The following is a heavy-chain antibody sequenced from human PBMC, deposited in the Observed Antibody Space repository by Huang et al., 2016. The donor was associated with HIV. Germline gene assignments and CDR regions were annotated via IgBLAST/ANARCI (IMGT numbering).Heavy chain of an antibody. J-gene: IGHJ4*02. Sequence: QLQLQESGPGLVKPSETLSLTCTVSGGSISSSSYYWGWIRQPPGKGLEWIWAFFSSRSTYYNSSLKGRVTISRDTSKNQFSLKMSSVTAADTAVYYCARQDYYDTSGAFDYWGQGTLVTVSS. CDR2: FFSSRST. CDR3: ARQDYYDTSGAFDY. D-gene: IGHD3-22*01. V-gene: IGHV4-39*01. CDR1: GGSISSSSYY.